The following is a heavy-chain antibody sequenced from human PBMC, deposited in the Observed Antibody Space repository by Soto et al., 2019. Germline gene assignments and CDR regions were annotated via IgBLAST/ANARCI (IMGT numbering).Heavy chain of an antibody. CDR2: INHSGST. D-gene: IGHD3-16*02. Sequence: SETQSLTCTVYGGNFSGYYWSWIRQPPGKGLEWIGEINHSGSTNYNPSLKSRVTISVDTSKNQFSLKLSSVTAADTAVYYCAHVWGSYRYSYGMDVWGQGTTVTVSS. CDR3: AHVWGSYRYSYGMDV. CDR1: GGNFSGYY. J-gene: IGHJ6*02. V-gene: IGHV4-34*08.